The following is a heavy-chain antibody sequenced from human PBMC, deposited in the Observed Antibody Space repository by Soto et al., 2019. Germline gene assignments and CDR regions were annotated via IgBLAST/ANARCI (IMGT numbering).Heavy chain of an antibody. CDR1: GFTFSSYE. V-gene: IGHV3-48*03. Sequence: LRLSCAASGFTFSSYEMNWVRQAPGKGLEWVSYISSSGSTIYYADSVKGRFTISRDNAKNSLYLQMNSLRAEDTAVYYRARDGARITIFGVIIINAFDIWGQGTMVTVSS. D-gene: IGHD3-3*01. J-gene: IGHJ3*02. CDR3: ARDGARITIFGVIIINAFDI. CDR2: ISSSGSTI.